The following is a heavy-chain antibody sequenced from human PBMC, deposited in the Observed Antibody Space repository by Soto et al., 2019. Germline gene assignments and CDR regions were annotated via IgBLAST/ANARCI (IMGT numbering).Heavy chain of an antibody. CDR2: ISSNGGST. V-gene: IGHV3-64D*06. J-gene: IGHJ3*02. CDR3: LKDGRYFDCPVAFDI. D-gene: IGHD3-9*01. CDR1: GSTSSSYA. Sequence: GRLRASCSASGSTSSSYAMHWVRQASGKGLEYVSAISSNGGSTYYADSVKGRFTISRDNSKNTLYTHMSSLRAEDKAVYYCLKDGRYFDCPVAFDIWGQGTMVTV.